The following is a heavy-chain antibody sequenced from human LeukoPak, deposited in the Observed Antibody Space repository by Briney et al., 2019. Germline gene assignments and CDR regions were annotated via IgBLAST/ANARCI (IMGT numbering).Heavy chain of an antibody. V-gene: IGHV4-59*01. D-gene: IGHD3-3*01. CDR1: GVSISSYY. J-gene: IGHJ4*02. CDR3: ARWSPQGFDY. CDR2: IYYSGST. Sequence: PSETLSLTCTGSGVSISSYYWSWIRQPPGKGLEWIGYIYYSGSTNYNPSLKSRVTISVDTSKNQFSLKLSSVTAADTAVYYCARWSPQGFDYWGQGTLVTVSS.